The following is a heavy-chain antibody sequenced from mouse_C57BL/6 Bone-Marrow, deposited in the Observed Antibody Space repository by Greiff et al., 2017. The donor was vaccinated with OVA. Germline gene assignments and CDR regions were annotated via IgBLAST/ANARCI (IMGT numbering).Heavy chain of an antibody. CDR3: AGYSYAMDY. Sequence: EVKVVESGPELVKPGASVKISCKASGYSFTGYYMNWVKQSPEKSLEWIGEINPSTGGTTYNQKFKAKATLTVDKSSSTAYMQLKSLTSEDSAVYYCAGYSYAMDYWGQGTSVTVSS. J-gene: IGHJ4*01. V-gene: IGHV1-42*01. D-gene: IGHD2-3*01. CDR1: GYSFTGYY. CDR2: INPSTGGT.